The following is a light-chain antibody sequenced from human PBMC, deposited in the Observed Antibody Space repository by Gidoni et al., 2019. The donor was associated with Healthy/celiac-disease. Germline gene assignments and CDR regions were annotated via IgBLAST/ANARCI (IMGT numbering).Light chain of an antibody. CDR2: GAS. CDR3: QQYGSSYS. V-gene: IGKV3-20*01. J-gene: IGKJ2*03. Sequence: EIVLKQSPGTLSLSPGERATLSCRASQSVSSSYLDWYQQKPGQAPRLLIYGASSRATGIPDRFCGSGSGTDFTLTISRLEPEDFAVYYCQQYGSSYSFGQGTKLEIK. CDR1: QSVSSSY.